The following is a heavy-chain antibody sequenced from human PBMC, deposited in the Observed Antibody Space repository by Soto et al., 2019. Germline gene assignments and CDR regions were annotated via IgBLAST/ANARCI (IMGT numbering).Heavy chain of an antibody. CDR3: ARHGDPTTYYYYGMDV. D-gene: IGHD4-17*01. J-gene: IGHJ6*02. V-gene: IGHV1-69*12. Sequence: QVQLVQSGAEVKKPGSSVKVSCKASGGTFSSYAISWLRQAPGQGLEWMGGIIPIFDTADYAQKFQGRVTTTADESTSAAYMELSSLRSEDTAVYYCARHGDPTTYYYYGMDVWGQGTTVTVSS. CDR2: IIPIFDTA. CDR1: GGTFSSYA.